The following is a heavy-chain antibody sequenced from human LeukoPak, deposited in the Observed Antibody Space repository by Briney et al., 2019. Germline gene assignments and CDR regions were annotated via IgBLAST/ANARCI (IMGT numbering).Heavy chain of an antibody. Sequence: GASVKVSCKASGYPFTDYYMHWVRQAPGQGLEWMGWIAPSSGDTNYAQKFQGRVTMTRDTSISTAYMELSRPTSDDTAMYYCARSILRPYYFDYWGQGTLVTVSS. J-gene: IGHJ4*02. CDR2: IAPSSGDT. CDR1: GYPFTDYY. CDR3: ARSILRPYYFDY. V-gene: IGHV1-2*02.